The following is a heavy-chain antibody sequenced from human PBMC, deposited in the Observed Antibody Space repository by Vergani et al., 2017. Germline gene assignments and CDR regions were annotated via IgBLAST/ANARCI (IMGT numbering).Heavy chain of an antibody. J-gene: IGHJ5*02. Sequence: MQLVESGGGVVQPGRSLRLSCAASGFTFSTYWMSWVRQAPGKGLEWVANIKQDGSDKYYVDSVKGRFTISRDNAKNSLYLQMNSLKAEDTAVYYCAKDSIVVVPTATDSYDASGYFNWFDPWGQGTLVTVSS. V-gene: IGHV3-7*01. CDR2: IKQDGSDK. CDR1: GFTFSTYW. D-gene: IGHD2-2*01. CDR3: AKDSIVVVPTATDSYDASGYFNWFDP.